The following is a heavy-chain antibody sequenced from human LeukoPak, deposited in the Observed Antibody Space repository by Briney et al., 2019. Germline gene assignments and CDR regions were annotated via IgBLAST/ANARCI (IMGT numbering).Heavy chain of an antibody. Sequence: SETLSLACTVSGGSISSYYWSWIRQPPGKGLEWIGYIYYSGSTNYNPSLKSRVTISVDTSKNQFSLKLSSVTAADTAVYYCARVPRYCTNGVCYHYYYGMDVWGQGTTATVSS. CDR1: GGSISSYY. D-gene: IGHD2-8*01. V-gene: IGHV4-59*01. CDR3: ARVPRYCTNGVCYHYYYGMDV. J-gene: IGHJ6*02. CDR2: IYYSGST.